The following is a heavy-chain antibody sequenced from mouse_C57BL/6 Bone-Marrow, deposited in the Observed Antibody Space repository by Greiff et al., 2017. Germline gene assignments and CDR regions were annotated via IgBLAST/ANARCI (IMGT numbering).Heavy chain of an antibody. D-gene: IGHD2-4*01. J-gene: IGHJ4*01. CDR1: GYTFTSYW. CDR2: IHPNSGST. V-gene: IGHV1-64*01. Sequence: QVQLQQPGAALVKPGASVKLSCTASGYTFTSYWTHWVKQRPGQGLEWIGMIHPNSGSTNYNEKFNSKATLTVDKSSSTAYMQLSSLTSEDSAVYYCASEGIYYDYDGRDYYAMDYWGQGTSVTVSS. CDR3: ASEGIYYDYDGRDYYAMDY.